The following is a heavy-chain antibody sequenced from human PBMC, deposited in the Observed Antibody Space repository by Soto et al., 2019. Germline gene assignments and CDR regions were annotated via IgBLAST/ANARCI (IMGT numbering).Heavy chain of an antibody. CDR1: GGSVSSGNYF. V-gene: IGHV4-39*02. D-gene: IGHD1-20*01. CDR2: IYYNGDT. J-gene: IGHJ3*01. Sequence: QLQLQESGPGLVKPAETLSLKCAVSGGSVSSGNYFWGWIRQPPGQGLEWIGNIYYNGDTYYSPSRKSLVTISVDTSQNHVSLRLTSLTAADTAVYCCARRLIDNWTQGHAFDFWGQGTLVTVSS. CDR3: ARRLIDNWTQGHAFDF.